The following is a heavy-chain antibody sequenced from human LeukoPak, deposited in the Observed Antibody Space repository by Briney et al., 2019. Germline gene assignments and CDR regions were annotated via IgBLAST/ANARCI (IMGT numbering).Heavy chain of an antibody. CDR2: IIPILSTP. J-gene: IGHJ3*01. Sequence: ASVKVSCKASGGTFSSYSINWVRQAPGQGLEWMGRIIPILSTPNYAQKFQGRVTITADKSTSTAYMELSSLRSNDTAVYYCARVRPMTGDAFDFWGQGTMVTVSS. V-gene: IGHV1-69*08. CDR3: ARVRPMTGDAFDF. CDR1: GGTFSSYS.